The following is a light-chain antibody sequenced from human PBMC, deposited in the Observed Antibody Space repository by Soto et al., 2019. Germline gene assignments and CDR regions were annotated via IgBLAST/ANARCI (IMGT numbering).Light chain of an antibody. Sequence: EIVMTQSPATLSVSPGERATLSCRASQSISITLAWYQQKPGQAPRLLIYGASTRATDIPARFSGSGSETEFTITISGLQSEDFAVYYCQQYNNWPRTFGGGTKVEI. CDR3: QQYNNWPRT. CDR2: GAS. CDR1: QSISIT. V-gene: IGKV3-15*01. J-gene: IGKJ4*01.